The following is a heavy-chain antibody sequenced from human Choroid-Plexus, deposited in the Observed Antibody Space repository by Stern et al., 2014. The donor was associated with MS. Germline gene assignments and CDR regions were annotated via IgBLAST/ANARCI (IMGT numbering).Heavy chain of an antibody. CDR3: AKDRQYLTYFFDH. V-gene: IGHV3-30*18. J-gene: IGHJ5*02. CDR1: GFTFGSCA. D-gene: IGHD2/OR15-2a*01. Sequence: VQLVESGGGVVQPGRPLRLSCVASGFTFGSCAMHWVRQAPGKWLEWVAGVSYDGSNKYYADSVKGRVTISRDNSQNTLYIQMSSLRPEDTAVYYCAKDRQYLTYFFDHWGQGSLVTVSS. CDR2: VSYDGSNK.